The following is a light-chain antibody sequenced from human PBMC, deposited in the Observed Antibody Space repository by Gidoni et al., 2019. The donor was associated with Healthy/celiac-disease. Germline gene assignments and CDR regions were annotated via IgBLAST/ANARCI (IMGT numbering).Light chain of an antibody. CDR1: KDISNY. CDR2: DAS. CDR3: QQYDNLPRT. V-gene: IGKV1-33*01. Sequence: IQLTQSPSSLSASVGDRVTITCQASKDISNYLNWYQQKPGKAPKLLIYDASNLETGVPSRFSGSGSGTDFTFTISSLQPEDIATYYCQQYDNLPRTFGQXTKLEIK. J-gene: IGKJ2*01.